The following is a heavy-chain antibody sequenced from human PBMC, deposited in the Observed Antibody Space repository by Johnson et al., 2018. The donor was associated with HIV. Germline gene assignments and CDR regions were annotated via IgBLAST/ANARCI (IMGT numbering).Heavy chain of an antibody. CDR1: GFTVSSNY. Sequence: QMMLVETGGGLIQPGGSLRLSCAASGFTVSSNYMSWVRQAPGKGLEWISYISGSGGTMYSADSVKGRFTISRNNANNSLHLQMNNLRAEDTAVYFCATVWRNEGRHSFDTWGQGTVGTVSS. V-gene: IGHV3-11*04. CDR3: ATVWRNEGRHSFDT. J-gene: IGHJ3*02. D-gene: IGHD1-1*01. CDR2: ISGSGGTM.